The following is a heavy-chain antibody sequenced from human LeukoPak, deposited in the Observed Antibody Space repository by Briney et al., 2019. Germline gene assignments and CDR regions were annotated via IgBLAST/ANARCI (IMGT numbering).Heavy chain of an antibody. Sequence: PSETLSLTCTVSGGSISSSSYYWGWIRQPPGKGLEWIGSIYYSGITYYNPSLKSRVTISVDTSKNQFSLKRSSVTAADTAVYYCARRYSSGWYGWAFDIWGQGAMVTVSS. CDR2: IYYSGIT. J-gene: IGHJ3*02. CDR3: ARRYSSGWYGWAFDI. V-gene: IGHV4-39*01. CDR1: GGSISSSSYY. D-gene: IGHD6-19*01.